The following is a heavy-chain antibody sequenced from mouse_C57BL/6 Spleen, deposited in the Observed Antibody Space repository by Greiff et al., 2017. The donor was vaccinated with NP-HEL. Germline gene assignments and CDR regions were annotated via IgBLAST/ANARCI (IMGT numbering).Heavy chain of an antibody. Sequence: VQLQQPGTELVKPGASVKLSCKASGYTFTSYWMHWVKQRPGQGLEWIGNINPSNGGTNYNEKFKSKATLTVDKSSSTAYMQLSSLTSEDSAVYYGARWRYGNYDWYFDVWGTGTTVTVSS. D-gene: IGHD2-1*01. CDR2: INPSNGGT. CDR1: GYTFTSYW. J-gene: IGHJ1*03. V-gene: IGHV1-53*01. CDR3: ARWRYGNYDWYFDV.